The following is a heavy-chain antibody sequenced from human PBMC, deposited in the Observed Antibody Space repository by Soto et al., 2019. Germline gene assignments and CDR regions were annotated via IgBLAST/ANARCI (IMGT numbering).Heavy chain of an antibody. Sequence: QVQLVQSGAEVKKPGASVKVSCKASGYTFTTYDINWVRPATGQGLAWIGWMSPKTGNTGYAQNFQGRVTMTRNPSISTAYMELSSLTSEDTAVYYCARGSPNWGFDLWGQGTLVPVSS. CDR2: MSPKTGNT. V-gene: IGHV1-8*01. D-gene: IGHD7-27*01. CDR3: ARGSPNWGFDL. J-gene: IGHJ4*02. CDR1: GYTFTTYD.